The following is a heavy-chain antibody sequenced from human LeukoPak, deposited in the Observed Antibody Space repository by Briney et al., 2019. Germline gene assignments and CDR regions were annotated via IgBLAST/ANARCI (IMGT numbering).Heavy chain of an antibody. CDR2: IYHSGST. Sequence: SETLSLTCAVSGGSISSGGYSWSWIRQPPGKGLEWIGYIYHSGSTYYNPSLKSRVTISGDRSKNQFSLKLSSVTAADTAVYYCARDGARQGFDYWGQGTLVTVSS. V-gene: IGHV4-30-2*01. CDR1: GGSISSGGYS. J-gene: IGHJ4*02. CDR3: ARDGARQGFDY. D-gene: IGHD3-16*01.